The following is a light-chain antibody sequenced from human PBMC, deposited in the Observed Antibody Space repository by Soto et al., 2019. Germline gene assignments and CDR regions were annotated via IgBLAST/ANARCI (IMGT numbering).Light chain of an antibody. CDR3: HQYGSSPRT. Sequence: EIVLTQSPGTLSLSPGERATLSCRASQSLSGSYLAWYQQKPGQAPRLLIYGVSNKATGIPDRFSGSGSGTVFTLTISRLEPEDFAVYYCHQYGSSPRTFGQGTKVEIK. CDR2: GVS. CDR1: QSLSGSY. J-gene: IGKJ1*01. V-gene: IGKV3-20*01.